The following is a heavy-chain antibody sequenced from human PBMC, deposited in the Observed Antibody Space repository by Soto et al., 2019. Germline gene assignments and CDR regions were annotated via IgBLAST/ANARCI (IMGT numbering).Heavy chain of an antibody. CDR3: AKDTKGRLLRYLDWAFDY. D-gene: IGHD3-9*01. Sequence: QVQLVESGGGGVQPGRSLRLSCAASGFTFSSYGMHWVRQSPGKGLEWVAVISYDGSNKYYADSGKGRFTITRDNSKNTLYLQMNSLRAEDTAVYYCAKDTKGRLLRYLDWAFDYWGQGTLVTVSS. V-gene: IGHV3-30*18. J-gene: IGHJ4*02. CDR1: GFTFSSYG. CDR2: ISYDGSNK.